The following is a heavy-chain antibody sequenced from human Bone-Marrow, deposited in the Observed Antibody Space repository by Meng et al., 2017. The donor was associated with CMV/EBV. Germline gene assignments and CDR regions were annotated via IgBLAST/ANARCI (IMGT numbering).Heavy chain of an antibody. V-gene: IGHV4-34*01. CDR1: GGSFSGYY. CDR2: INHSGST. CDR3: ARGRVGWGSGWYVSLFDY. D-gene: IGHD6-19*01. J-gene: IGHJ4*02. Sequence: SETLSLTCAVYGGSFSGYYWSWIRQPPGKGLEWIGEINHSGSTNYNPSLKSRVTISVDTSKNQFSLKLSSVTAADTAVYYCARGRVGWGSGWYVSLFDYWAQGTLVTVPS.